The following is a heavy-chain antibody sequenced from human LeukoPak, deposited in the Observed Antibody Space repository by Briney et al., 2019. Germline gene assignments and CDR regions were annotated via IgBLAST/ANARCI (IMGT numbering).Heavy chain of an antibody. CDR3: ARGRVYRDDACDI. CDR1: GFAFSSYW. CDR2: INSDGSST. J-gene: IGHJ3*02. Sequence: GGSLRLSCAASGFAFSSYWMHWVRQAPGKGLVWVSRINSDGSSTSYADSVKGRFTISRDSAKNTLYLEMNSLRAEDTAVYYCARGRVYRDDACDIWGQGTMVTVSS. D-gene: IGHD1-26*01. V-gene: IGHV3-74*01.